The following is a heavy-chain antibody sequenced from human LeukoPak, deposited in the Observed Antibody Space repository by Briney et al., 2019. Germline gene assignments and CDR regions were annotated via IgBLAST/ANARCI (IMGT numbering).Heavy chain of an antibody. Sequence: PGRSLRLSCAASGFTFSSYGMHWVRQAPGKGLEWVAVISYDGSNKYYADSVKGRFTISRDNSKNTLYLQMNSLRAEDTAVYYCAKVGEPAAAIGYWGQGTLVTVSS. CDR2: ISYDGSNK. CDR1: GFTFSSYG. D-gene: IGHD2-2*01. CDR3: AKVGEPAAAIGY. V-gene: IGHV3-30*18. J-gene: IGHJ4*02.